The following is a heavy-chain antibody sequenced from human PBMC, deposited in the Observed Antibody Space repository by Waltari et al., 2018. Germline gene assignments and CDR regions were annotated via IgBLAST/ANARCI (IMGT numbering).Heavy chain of an antibody. J-gene: IGHJ3*01. CDR1: GIDFNTYS. D-gene: IGHD6-13*01. Sequence: QVQLVESGGGVVQPGKSLTLSCVVSGIDFNTYSLHWVRQAPGKGVEWLALRPIDGSKIYYADSRKGRVTITRDESRSTLYLEMNSLTSEDTARYYCAKNRQRRYTNREDAPDLWGRGTMVTVSS. V-gene: IGHV3-30-3*02. CDR2: RPIDGSKI. CDR3: AKNRQRRYTNREDAPDL.